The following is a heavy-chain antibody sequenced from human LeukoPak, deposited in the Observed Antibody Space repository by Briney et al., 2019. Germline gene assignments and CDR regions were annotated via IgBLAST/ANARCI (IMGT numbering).Heavy chain of an antibody. D-gene: IGHD3-16*01. CDR1: GFTFSSYA. CDR3: ARTRLHRWLDP. CDR2: ISYDGSNK. J-gene: IGHJ5*02. V-gene: IGHV3-30-3*01. Sequence: QPGRSLRLSCAASGFTFSSYAMHWVRQAPGKGLEWVAVISYDGSNKYYADSVKGRFTISRDNSKNTLYLQMNSLRAEDTAVYYCARTRLHRWLDPWGQGTLVTVSS.